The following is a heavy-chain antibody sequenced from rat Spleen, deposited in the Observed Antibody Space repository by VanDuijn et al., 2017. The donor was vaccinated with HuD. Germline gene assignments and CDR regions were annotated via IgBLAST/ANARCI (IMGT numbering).Heavy chain of an antibody. CDR3: ARQRTSYYFDY. V-gene: IGHV2-72*01. J-gene: IGHJ2*01. CDR1: GFSLTSNG. CDR2: IWAGGST. Sequence: QVQLKESGPGLMQPSETLSLTCTVSGFSLTSNGVGWVRQPLGKGLVWMGTIWAGGSTNYNSAVQSRLSISRDTSKSQVFLKMNSLQPEDTGTYYCARQRTSYYFDYWGQGVMVTVSS.